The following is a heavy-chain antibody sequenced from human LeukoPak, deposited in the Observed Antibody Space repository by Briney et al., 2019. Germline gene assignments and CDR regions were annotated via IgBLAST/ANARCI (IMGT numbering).Heavy chain of an antibody. J-gene: IGHJ6*02. CDR3: ARRSAVSPGYYYGMDV. Sequence: GGFLRLSCAASGFTFSSYWMSWVRQAPGKGLEWVSYISSSSSTIYYADSVKGRFTISRDNAKNSLYLQMNSLRAEDTAVYYCARRSAVSPGYYYGMDVWGQGTTVTVSS. V-gene: IGHV3-48*01. CDR2: ISSSSSTI. CDR1: GFTFSSYW.